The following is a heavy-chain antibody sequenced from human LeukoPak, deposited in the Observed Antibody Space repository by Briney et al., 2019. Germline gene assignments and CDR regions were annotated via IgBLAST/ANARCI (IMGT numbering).Heavy chain of an antibody. CDR2: ISYDGSNK. D-gene: IGHD1-26*01. Sequence: GGSLRLSCAASGFTFSSYAMHWVRQAPGKGLEWVAVISYDGSNKYYADSVKGRFTISRDDSKSTLYLQMNSLKTEDTAVYYCIGSFLGYWGQGTLVTVSS. J-gene: IGHJ4*02. CDR1: GFTFSSYA. CDR3: IGSFLGY. V-gene: IGHV3-30*04.